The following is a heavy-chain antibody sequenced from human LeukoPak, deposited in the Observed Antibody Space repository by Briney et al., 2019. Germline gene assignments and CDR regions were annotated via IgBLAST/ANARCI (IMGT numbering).Heavy chain of an antibody. CDR1: GYSFTSYW. V-gene: IGHV5-51*01. D-gene: IGHD1-1*01. CDR2: IYPGDSDT. CDR3: ARHAMTTFDYYYGMDV. Sequence: NPGESLKISCKGSGYSFTSYWIGWVRQMPGKGLEWMGIIYPGDSDTRYSPSFQGQVTISADKSISTAYLQWSSLKASDTAMYYCARHAMTTFDYYYGMDVWGQGTTVTVSS. J-gene: IGHJ6*02.